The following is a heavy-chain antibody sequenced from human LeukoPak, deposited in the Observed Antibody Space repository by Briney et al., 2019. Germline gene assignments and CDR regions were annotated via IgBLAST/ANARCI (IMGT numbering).Heavy chain of an antibody. CDR2: ISWNSGSI. D-gene: IGHD5-12*01. CDR3: AKDMGYSGYYFDY. J-gene: IGHJ4*02. Sequence: GGSLRLSCAASGFTFDDYAMHWVRQAPGKGLEWVSGISWNSGSIGYADSVKGRFTISRDNAKNSLYLQMNSLRAEDTALYYCAKDMGYSGYYFDYWGQGTLVTVSS. CDR1: GFTFDDYA. V-gene: IGHV3-9*01.